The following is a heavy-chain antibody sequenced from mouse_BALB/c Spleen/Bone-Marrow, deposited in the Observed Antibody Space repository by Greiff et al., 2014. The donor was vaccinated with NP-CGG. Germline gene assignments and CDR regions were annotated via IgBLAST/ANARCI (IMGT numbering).Heavy chain of an antibody. CDR2: IYPGDGDI. CDR1: GYAFSSYW. CDR3: AGGGRLTGYYFDY. D-gene: IGHD4-1*01. V-gene: IGHV1-80*01. Sequence: QVQLQQSGAELVRPGSSVKISCKASGYAFSSYWMNWVKQRPGQGLEWIGQIYPGDGDINYNGNFKDKATLTTDKSSTTAYMQLSRVTSEDSAVYFCAGGGRLTGYYFDYWGQGTTLTVSS. J-gene: IGHJ2*01.